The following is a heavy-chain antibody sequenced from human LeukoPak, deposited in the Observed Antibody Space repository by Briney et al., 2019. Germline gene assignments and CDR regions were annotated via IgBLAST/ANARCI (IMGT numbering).Heavy chain of an antibody. CDR2: ISGSGGTT. CDR3: KGSGSYYNGY. Sequence: GGSLRLSCTASGFTFSSYSMSWARQAPGKALEWVSVISGSGGTTHYADSVKGRFTISRDNSKNTLYLQMSSLRAEDTAVYYCKGSGSYYNGYWGQGILVTVSS. V-gene: IGHV3-23*01. J-gene: IGHJ4*02. CDR1: GFTFSSYS. D-gene: IGHD3-10*01.